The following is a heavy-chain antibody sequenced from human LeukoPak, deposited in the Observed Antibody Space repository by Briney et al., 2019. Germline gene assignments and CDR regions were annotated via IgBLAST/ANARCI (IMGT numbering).Heavy chain of an antibody. J-gene: IGHJ4*02. V-gene: IGHV1-46*02. CDR1: GYTFNSSY. Sequence: GASVKVSCKASGYTFNSSYMHWVRQAPGQGLEWMGIINPSDDSTRYAQKFQGRVTMTKDTSTNTVYMHLSSLSSDDTAVYYCARAYYESSAYRHAVYFDYWGQGTLVTLSS. CDR3: ARAYYESSAYRHAVYFDY. CDR2: INPSDDST. D-gene: IGHD3-22*01.